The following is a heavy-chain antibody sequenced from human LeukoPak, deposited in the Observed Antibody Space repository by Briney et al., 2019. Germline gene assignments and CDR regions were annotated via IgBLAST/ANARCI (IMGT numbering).Heavy chain of an antibody. CDR3: ARSKGGMGGYDWGSFFDY. V-gene: IGHV2-70*11. CDR2: IDWDDDK. CDR1: GFSLSTSGMC. Sequence: ESGPALVKPTQILTLTCTFSGFSLSTSGMCVSWIRQPPGKALEWLARIDWDDDKYYSTSLKTRLTISKDTSKNQVVLTMTNMDPVDTATYYCARSKGGMGGYDWGSFFDYWGQGTLVTVSS. J-gene: IGHJ4*02. D-gene: IGHD5-12*01.